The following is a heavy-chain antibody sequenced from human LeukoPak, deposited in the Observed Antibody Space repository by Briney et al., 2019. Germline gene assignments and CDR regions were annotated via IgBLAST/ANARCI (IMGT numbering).Heavy chain of an antibody. Sequence: PSQTLSLTCAVSGGSISSGGYSWSWIRQPPGKGLEWTGYIYHSGSTYYNPSLKSRVTISVDRSKNQFSLKLSSVTAVDTAVYYCARAVVVAATPSNWFDPWGQGTLVTVSS. J-gene: IGHJ5*02. D-gene: IGHD2-15*01. CDR1: GGSISSGGYS. CDR3: ARAVVVAATPSNWFDP. CDR2: IYHSGST. V-gene: IGHV4-30-2*01.